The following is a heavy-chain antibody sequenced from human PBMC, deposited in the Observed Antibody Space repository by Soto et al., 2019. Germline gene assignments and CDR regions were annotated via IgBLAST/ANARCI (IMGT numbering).Heavy chain of an antibody. CDR1: GFTFSSYW. V-gene: IGHV3-7*01. D-gene: IGHD6-13*01. Sequence: GGSLRLSCAASGFTFSSYWISWVRQAPWKGLEWVANIKQDGIEKYYVDAVKGRFTISRDNAKNSLYLQMNSLRAEDTAVYYCARALSTLVTNAVAPIDFWGQGILVAVSS. J-gene: IGHJ4*02. CDR3: ARALSTLVTNAVAPIDF. CDR2: IKQDGIEK.